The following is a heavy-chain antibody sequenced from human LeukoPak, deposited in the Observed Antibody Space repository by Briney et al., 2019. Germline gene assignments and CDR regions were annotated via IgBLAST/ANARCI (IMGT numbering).Heavy chain of an antibody. Sequence: SVKVSCKASGGTFSSYAISWVRQAPGQGLEWMGGIIPIFGTANYAQKFQGRVTITADESTSSAYMELSSLRSEDTAVYYCARARHVYYGSGSYDYWGQGTLVTVSS. J-gene: IGHJ4*02. CDR1: GGTFSSYA. CDR2: IIPIFGTA. D-gene: IGHD3-10*01. V-gene: IGHV1-69*13. CDR3: ARARHVYYGSGSYDY.